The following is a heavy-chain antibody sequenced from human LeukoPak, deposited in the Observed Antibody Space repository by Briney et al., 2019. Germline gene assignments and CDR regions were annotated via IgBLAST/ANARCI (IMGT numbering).Heavy chain of an antibody. V-gene: IGHV4-34*01. J-gene: IGHJ5*02. CDR1: GGSFSGYY. CDR2: IYHSGST. CDR3: ARGLQYYYDSSGYSGNWLDP. D-gene: IGHD3-22*01. Sequence: PSETLSLTCAVYGGSFSGYYWSWIRQPPGKGLEWIGEIYHSGSTNYNPSLKSRVTISVDKSKNQFSLKLSSVTAADTAVYYCARGLQYYYDSSGYSGNWLDPWGQGTLVTVSS.